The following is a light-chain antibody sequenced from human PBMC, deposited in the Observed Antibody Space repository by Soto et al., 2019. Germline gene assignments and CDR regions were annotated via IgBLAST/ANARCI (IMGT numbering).Light chain of an antibody. V-gene: IGKV3-15*01. CDR2: DTS. J-gene: IGKJ5*01. CDR3: QQYYDWPIT. CDR1: QSASSSY. Sequence: EIVLTRSPGTLSLSPGERATLSCRASQSASSSYLAWYQQKPGQAPRLLIYDTSIRATGVPARFSGSRSGAEFTLTISSLQSEDFAVYYCQQYYDWPITFGQGTRLEI.